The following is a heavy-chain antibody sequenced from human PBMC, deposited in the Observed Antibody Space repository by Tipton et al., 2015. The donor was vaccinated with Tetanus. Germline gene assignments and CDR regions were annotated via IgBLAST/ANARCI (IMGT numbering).Heavy chain of an antibody. Sequence: LRLSCTVSGGSISSYYWSWVRQPPGKGLEWIGYIYFNGSTNYNPSLKSRVTISVDTSKNQFSLKLSSVTAADTAVYYCARGPSVAYCSGGSCPVWFDPWGQGTLVTVSS. CDR3: ARGPSVAYCSGGSCPVWFDP. J-gene: IGHJ5*02. CDR2: IYFNGST. CDR1: GGSISSYY. V-gene: IGHV4-59*01. D-gene: IGHD2-15*01.